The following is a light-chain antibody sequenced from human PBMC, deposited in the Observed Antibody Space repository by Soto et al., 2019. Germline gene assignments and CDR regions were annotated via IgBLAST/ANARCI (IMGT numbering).Light chain of an antibody. CDR3: QQYGSSPTT. CDR1: QSVSSSS. V-gene: IGKV3-20*01. Sequence: EIVLTQSPGTLSLSPGERATLPCRASQSVSSSSLAWYQQKPGQAPTLLICGASSRATGIPDRFSGSGSGTDFTLTISRLEPEDFAVYYCQQYGSSPTTFGQGTKVDI. J-gene: IGKJ1*01. CDR2: GAS.